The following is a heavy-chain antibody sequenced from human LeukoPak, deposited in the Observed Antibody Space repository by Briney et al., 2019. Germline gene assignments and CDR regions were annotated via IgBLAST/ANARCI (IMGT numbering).Heavy chain of an antibody. CDR3: AKRGVVIRGLLVIGYHQEAYHYDF. CDR1: GISLSNYA. V-gene: IGHV3-23*01. J-gene: IGHJ4*02. CDR2: ISERGGST. Sequence: PGGSLRLSCVVSGISLSNYAMTWVRQAPGKGLEWVSYISERGGSTTYADSVKGRFTISRDTSLNTLYLQMNNLRAEDTAVYFCAKRGVVIRGLLVIGYHQEAYHYDFWGLGVLVTVSS. D-gene: IGHD3-10*01.